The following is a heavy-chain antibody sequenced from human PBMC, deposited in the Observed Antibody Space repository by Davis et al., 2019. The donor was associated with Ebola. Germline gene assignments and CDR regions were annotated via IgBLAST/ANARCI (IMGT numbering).Heavy chain of an antibody. CDR1: GFTVSSNY. CDR3: ARSMDV. V-gene: IGHV3-11*04. J-gene: IGHJ6*04. CDR2: ISSSDNRI. Sequence: GESLKISCAASGFTVSSNYMSWIRQAPGKGLECLSYISSSDNRIFYADSVKGRFTISRDNAKNSLYLQMNSLRAEDMAVYYCARSMDVWGKGTTVTVSS.